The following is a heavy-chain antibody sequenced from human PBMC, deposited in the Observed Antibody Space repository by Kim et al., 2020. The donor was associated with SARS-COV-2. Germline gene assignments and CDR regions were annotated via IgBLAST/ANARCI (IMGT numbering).Heavy chain of an antibody. D-gene: IGHD4-17*01. CDR1: GASMYSNNYY. J-gene: IGHJ4*02. CDR2: SYYTGSA. CDR3: ARHIDLRWIDS. V-gene: IGHV4-39*01. Sequence: SETLSLTCSVSGASMYSNNYYWGWIRQPPGKGLEWLGSSYYTGSANYNPSLKSRLTISVDTSKNHISLNLSSVTAADTAVYYCARHIDLRWIDSWGQGTRVTVSS.